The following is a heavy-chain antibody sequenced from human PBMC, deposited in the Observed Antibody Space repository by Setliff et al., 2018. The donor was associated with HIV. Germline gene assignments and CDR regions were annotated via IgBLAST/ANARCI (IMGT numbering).Heavy chain of an antibody. D-gene: IGHD6-13*01. V-gene: IGHV4-61*09. CDR3: ARVSSSYYFLGAFDS. CDR2: IHTSGST. J-gene: IGHJ4*02. CDR1: GGSINSDSYY. Sequence: PSETLSLTCTVFGGSINSDSYYWTWIRRPAGKGLEWIGHIHTSGSTNYNPSLKSRVTISIDTSKNQFSLKLRSATATDTALYYCARVSSSYYFLGAFDSWGQGTLVTVSS.